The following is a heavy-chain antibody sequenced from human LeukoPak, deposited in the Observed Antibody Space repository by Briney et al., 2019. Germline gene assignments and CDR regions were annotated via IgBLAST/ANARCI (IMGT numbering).Heavy chain of an antibody. D-gene: IGHD5-18*01. CDR1: GFSFSRYE. V-gene: IGHV3-53*01. Sequence: GGSLRLSCLASGFSFSRYEMNWVRQAPGKGLEWVSLIYSGGSTYYAESVKGRFTISRDNSNNTLYLQMDSLRAEDTAVYYCARDTYSHWGQGTLVTVSS. CDR3: ARDTYSH. J-gene: IGHJ4*02. CDR2: IYSGGST.